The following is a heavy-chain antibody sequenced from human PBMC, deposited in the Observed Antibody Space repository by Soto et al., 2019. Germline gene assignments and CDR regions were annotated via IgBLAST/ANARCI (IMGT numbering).Heavy chain of an antibody. CDR3: TRANWYSEY. V-gene: IGHV4-59*11. D-gene: IGHD7-27*01. Sequence: QVQLQESGPGLVKPSETLSLTCTVSGGSIRNHYWSWIRQPPGKGLEWIGYIYYNGNTNYNPSRKSRVTMSVDTSKNQISLTLSSVTAADTAVYYCTRANWYSEYWGQGTLVTVSS. J-gene: IGHJ4*02. CDR1: GGSIRNHY. CDR2: IYYNGNT.